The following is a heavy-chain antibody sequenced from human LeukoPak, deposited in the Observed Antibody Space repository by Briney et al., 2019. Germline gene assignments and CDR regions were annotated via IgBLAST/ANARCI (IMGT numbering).Heavy chain of an antibody. D-gene: IGHD2-2*01. J-gene: IGHJ6*03. CDR3: ARGSLPAARGYYYMDV. CDR1: GGSISSYY. Sequence: SETLSLTCTVSGGSISSYYLSWIRQPAGKGLEWIGRIYTSGSTNYNPSLKSRVTMSVDTSKNQFSLKLSSVTAADTAVYYCARGSLPAARGYYYMDVWGKGTTVTVSS. V-gene: IGHV4-4*07. CDR2: IYTSGST.